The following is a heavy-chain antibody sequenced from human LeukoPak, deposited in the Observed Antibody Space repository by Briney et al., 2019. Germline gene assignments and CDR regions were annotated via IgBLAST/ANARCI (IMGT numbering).Heavy chain of an antibody. CDR1: GGSISSSSYY. V-gene: IGHV4-39*01. CDR3: ARPDDYEYAFDI. CDR2: IYYSGSA. J-gene: IGHJ3*02. D-gene: IGHD4-17*01. Sequence: SETLSLTCTVSGGSISSSSYYWGWIRQPPGKGLEWIGSIYYSGSAYYNPSLKSRVTISVDTSKNQFSLKLSSVTAADTAVYYCARPDDYEYAFDIWGQGTMVTVSS.